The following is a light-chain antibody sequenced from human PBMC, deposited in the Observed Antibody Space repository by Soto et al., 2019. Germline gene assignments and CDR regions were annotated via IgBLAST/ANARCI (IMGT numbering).Light chain of an antibody. Sequence: MTQSPAILSVSPGDRVTITCRASQTISSWLAWYQQKPGKAPKLLIYKASTLKSGVPSRFSGSGSGTEFTLTISSLQTDDFSTYYCQQYHSYWTFGQGTKVDIK. CDR1: QTISSW. J-gene: IGKJ1*01. CDR3: QQYHSYWT. V-gene: IGKV1-5*03. CDR2: KAS.